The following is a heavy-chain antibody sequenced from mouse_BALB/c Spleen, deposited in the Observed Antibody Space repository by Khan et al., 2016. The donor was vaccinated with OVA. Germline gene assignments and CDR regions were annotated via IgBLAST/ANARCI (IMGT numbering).Heavy chain of an antibody. CDR1: GYTFTSYY. J-gene: IGHJ3*01. D-gene: IGHD2-1*01. CDR2: INPNNGDS. V-gene: IGHV1S81*02. CDR3: GRSGYGNPFAY. Sequence: QVQLQQSGAELVKPGTSVKISCKASGYTFTSYYMYWVKQRPGQGLEWIGGINPNNGDSNFNEKFKSKATLTVDKSSSTAYMQLGILTSEDSAVYCCGRSGYGNPFAYWGQGTLVTVSA.